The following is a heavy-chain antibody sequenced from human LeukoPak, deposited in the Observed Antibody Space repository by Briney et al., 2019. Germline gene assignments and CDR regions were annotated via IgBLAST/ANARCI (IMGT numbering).Heavy chain of an antibody. CDR3: AREADYDYVWGSPRFDP. D-gene: IGHD3-16*01. V-gene: IGHV1-69*06. Sequence: SVKVSCKASGGTFSSYAISWVRQAPGQGLEWMGGIIPIFGTANYAQKFQGRVTITADKSTSTAYMELSSLRSEDTAVYYCAREADYDYVWGSPRFDPWGQGTLVTVSS. J-gene: IGHJ5*02. CDR2: IIPIFGTA. CDR1: GGTFSSYA.